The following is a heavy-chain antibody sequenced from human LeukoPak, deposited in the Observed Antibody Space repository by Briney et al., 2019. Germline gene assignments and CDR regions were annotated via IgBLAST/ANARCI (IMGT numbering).Heavy chain of an antibody. Sequence: GGSLRLSCAASGFTFTTYAMSWVRQAPGKGLEWVSLISGSGGGTYYADSVKGRFTISRDNAKNSLYLQMNSLRAEDTAVYYCARDSGVAPGAFDIWGQGTMVTVSS. CDR1: GFTFTTYA. CDR3: ARDSGVAPGAFDI. CDR2: ISGSGGGT. D-gene: IGHD3-10*01. V-gene: IGHV3-23*01. J-gene: IGHJ3*02.